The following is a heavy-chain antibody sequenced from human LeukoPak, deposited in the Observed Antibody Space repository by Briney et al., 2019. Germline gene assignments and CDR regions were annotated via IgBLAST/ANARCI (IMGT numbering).Heavy chain of an antibody. V-gene: IGHV3-23*01. CDR2: ISGSGGST. CDR1: GFTFSSYA. CDR3: ARDLGTAMVPDNAFDI. Sequence: GGSLRLSCAASGFTFSSYAMSWVRQAPGKGLEWVSAISGSGGSTYYADSVKGRFTISRDNSKNTLYLQMNSLRAEDTAVYYCARDLGTAMVPDNAFDIWGQGTMVTVSS. J-gene: IGHJ3*02. D-gene: IGHD5-18*01.